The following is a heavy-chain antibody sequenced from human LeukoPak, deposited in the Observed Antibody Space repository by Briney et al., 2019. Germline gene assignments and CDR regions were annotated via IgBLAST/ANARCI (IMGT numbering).Heavy chain of an antibody. CDR2: INPNSGVT. D-gene: IGHD6-19*01. CDR1: GGTFSSYA. J-gene: IGHJ3*02. V-gene: IGHV1-2*04. Sequence: ASVKVSCKASGGTFSSYAISWVRQAPGQGLEWMGWINPNSGVTKYAQKFQDWVTLTRDTSTNTAYMDLSRLKSDDTAIYYCARSKQWLVYDAFDIWGQGTMVTVSS. CDR3: ARSKQWLVYDAFDI.